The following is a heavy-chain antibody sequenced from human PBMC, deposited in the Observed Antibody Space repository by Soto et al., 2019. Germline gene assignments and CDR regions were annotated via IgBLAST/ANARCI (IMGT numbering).Heavy chain of an antibody. Sequence: GGSLRLSCAACGFTVSSNYMSWVRQAPGKGLEWVSVIYSGGSTYYADSVKGRLTISRDNTKNTLYLQMNSLRAEDTAVYYCARETTVMSYWGQGALVTVSS. CDR2: IYSGGST. CDR1: GFTVSSNY. D-gene: IGHD4-17*01. CDR3: ARETTVMSY. J-gene: IGHJ4*02. V-gene: IGHV3-53*01.